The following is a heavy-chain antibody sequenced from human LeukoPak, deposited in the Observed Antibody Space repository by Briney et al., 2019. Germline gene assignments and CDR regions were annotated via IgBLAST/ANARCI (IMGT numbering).Heavy chain of an antibody. J-gene: IGHJ4*02. CDR2: ISGSGGST. Sequence: PGGSLRLSCAASGFTFSSYAMTWVRQAPGKGLEWVSSISGSGGSTSYADSVRGRFSISRDNSKNTLYLQMNSLRAEDTAVYYCAKARYDSSGYYYFDYWGQGTLVTVSS. V-gene: IGHV3-23*01. CDR3: AKARYDSSGYYYFDY. D-gene: IGHD3-22*01. CDR1: GFTFSSYA.